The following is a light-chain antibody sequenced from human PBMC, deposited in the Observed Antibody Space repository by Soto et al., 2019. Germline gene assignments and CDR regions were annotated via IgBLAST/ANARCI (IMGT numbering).Light chain of an antibody. J-gene: IGKJ4*01. CDR3: QQYNDWPPA. Sequence: TQSPVTLSLSPGERATLSCRASQSVSSKLVWYQQKPGQAPRFLIYGASTRATGIPARFRGSGSGTEFTLTIDSLQSEDFAVYYCQQYNDWPPAFGGGTKVDIK. V-gene: IGKV3-15*01. CDR2: GAS. CDR1: QSVSSK.